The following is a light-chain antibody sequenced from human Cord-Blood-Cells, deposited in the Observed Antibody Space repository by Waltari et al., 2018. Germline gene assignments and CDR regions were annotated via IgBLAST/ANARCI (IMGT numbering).Light chain of an antibody. CDR3: QQYGSSPPWT. CDR2: GVS. J-gene: IGKJ1*01. CDR1: QSVSSSY. Sequence: DIVLPQSPGTLSLSPGERATLSCRASQSVSSSYLAWYQQKPGQAPRLLIYGVSSRATGIPDRFSGSGSGTDFTLTISRLEPEDFAVYYCQQYGSSPPWTFGQGTKVEIK. V-gene: IGKV3-20*01.